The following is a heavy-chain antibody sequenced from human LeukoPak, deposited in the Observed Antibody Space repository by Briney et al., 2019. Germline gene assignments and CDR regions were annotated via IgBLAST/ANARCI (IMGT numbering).Heavy chain of an antibody. Sequence: ASVKVSCKASGYTFTSYGISWVRQAPGQGLEWMGWISAYNGNTNYAQKLQGRVTMTTDTSTSTAYMELRSLRSDDAAVYYCARVPPYYGSGSYYSFYYMDVWGKGTTVTVSS. CDR2: ISAYNGNT. D-gene: IGHD3-10*01. CDR3: ARVPPYYGSGSYYSFYYMDV. V-gene: IGHV1-18*01. CDR1: GYTFTSYG. J-gene: IGHJ6*03.